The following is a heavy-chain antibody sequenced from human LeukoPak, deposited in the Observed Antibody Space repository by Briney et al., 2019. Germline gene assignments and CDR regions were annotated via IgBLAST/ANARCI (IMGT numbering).Heavy chain of an antibody. D-gene: IGHD4-23*01. CDR1: GGSFSGYY. CDR3: ARGSGPVVTQYWFDP. CDR2: INHSGST. Sequence: SETLSLTCAVYGGSFSGYYWSWIRQPPGKGLEWIGEINHSGSTNYNPSLKSRVTISVDTSKNQFSLKLSSVTAADTAVYYCARGSGPVVTQYWFDPWGQGTLVTVSS. J-gene: IGHJ5*02. V-gene: IGHV4-34*01.